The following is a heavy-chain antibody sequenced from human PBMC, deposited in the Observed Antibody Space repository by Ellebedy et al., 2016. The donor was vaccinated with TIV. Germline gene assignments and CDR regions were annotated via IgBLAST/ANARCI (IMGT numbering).Heavy chain of an antibody. V-gene: IGHV3-48*02. D-gene: IGHD1-26*01. J-gene: IGHJ4*02. CDR1: GFTINAYS. CDR3: ARDERARSF. CDR2: ISGSSSVL. Sequence: GGSLRLSCAASGFTINAYSMNWVRQAPGKGLEWISYISGSSSVLYYADSVKGRFTISRDNAKNSLYLQMNSLRDEDTAVYYCARDERARSFWGQGTLVTVSS.